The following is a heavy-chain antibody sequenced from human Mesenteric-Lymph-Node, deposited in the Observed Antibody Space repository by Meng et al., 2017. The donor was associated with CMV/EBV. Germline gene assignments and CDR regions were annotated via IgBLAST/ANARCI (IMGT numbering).Heavy chain of an antibody. V-gene: IGHV1-69*04. CDR1: GYTFTSYG. CDR3: ARGDLSSRGGMDV. Sequence: SVKVSCKASGYTFTSYGISWVRQAPGQGPEWMGRTIPLLAVTNYAQKFQGRVTITADKATSTVYMELSSLRSEDTAVYYCARGDLSSRGGMDVWGQGTTVTVSS. CDR2: TIPLLAVT. J-gene: IGHJ6*02. D-gene: IGHD6-13*01.